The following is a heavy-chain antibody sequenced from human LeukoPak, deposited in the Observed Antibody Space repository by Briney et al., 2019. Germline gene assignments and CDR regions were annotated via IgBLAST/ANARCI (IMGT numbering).Heavy chain of an antibody. CDR1: GFTVSSNY. V-gene: IGHV3-53*01. CDR2: IYSGGST. Sequence: GGSLRLSCAASGFTVSSNYMSWVRQAPGKGLEWVSVIYSGGSTYYADSVKGRFTISRDNSKNTLYLQMNSLRAEDTAVYYCARDNDYGDPYYFDYWGQGTLVTVSS. CDR3: ARDNDYGDPYYFDY. D-gene: IGHD4-17*01. J-gene: IGHJ4*02.